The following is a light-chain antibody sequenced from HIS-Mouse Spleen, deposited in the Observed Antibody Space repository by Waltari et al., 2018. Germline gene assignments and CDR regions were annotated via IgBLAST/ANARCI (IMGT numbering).Light chain of an antibody. J-gene: IGLJ2*01. CDR1: SSDVGGYNY. V-gene: IGLV2-14*03. Sequence: QSALTQPASVSGSPGQSSTISCTGTSSDVGGYNYVPWYQQHPGKAPKLMIYDVRNRPSGVSNRFSGSKSGNTASLTISGLQAEDEADYYCSSYTSSSTLGVFGGGTKLTVL. CDR2: DVR. CDR3: SSYTSSSTLGV.